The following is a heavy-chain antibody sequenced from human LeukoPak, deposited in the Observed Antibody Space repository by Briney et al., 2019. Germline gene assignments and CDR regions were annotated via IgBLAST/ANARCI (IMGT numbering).Heavy chain of an antibody. V-gene: IGHV3-7*01. Sequence: PGGSLRLSCEVSGFTFSSYWMSWFRQAPEKGLEWVANMKPDGSEKYYVDSVKGRFTISRDNSKNSLYLQMNSLRAEDTAVYYCASDPRQSHLVYTTGDYWGQGTLVTVSS. CDR3: ASDPRQSHLVYTTGDY. CDR2: MKPDGSEK. CDR1: GFTFSSYW. J-gene: IGHJ4*02. D-gene: IGHD2-2*02.